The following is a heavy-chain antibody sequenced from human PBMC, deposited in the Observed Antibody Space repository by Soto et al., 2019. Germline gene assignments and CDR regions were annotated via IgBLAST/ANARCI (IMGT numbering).Heavy chain of an antibody. V-gene: IGHV3-21*01. CDR3: ARDLALAGNY. J-gene: IGHJ4*02. D-gene: IGHD6-19*01. CDR2: ISSTSTYT. Sequence: GGSLRLSCAASGFTFRSYAMNWVRQTQEKGLEWVSSISSTSTYTHYADSVKGRFTISRDNADNSLFLQMNSLRAEDTAIYYCARDLALAGNYWGQGALVTVSS. CDR1: GFTFRSYA.